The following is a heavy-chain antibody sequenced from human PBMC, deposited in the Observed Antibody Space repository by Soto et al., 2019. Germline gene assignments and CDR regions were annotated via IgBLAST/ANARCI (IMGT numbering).Heavy chain of an antibody. CDR3: ARDRWSWNYPLDY. Sequence: QVQLVESGGGVVQPGKSLRLSCAASGFTFSNYGMHWVRQAPGKGLEWVAGIWYDGSNKYYADSVKGRFTISRDDSKNTLYLQMSSLRAEDTAVYYCARDRWSWNYPLDYWGQGTLVTVSS. CDR1: GFTFSNYG. V-gene: IGHV3-33*01. CDR2: IWYDGSNK. D-gene: IGHD1-7*01. J-gene: IGHJ4*02.